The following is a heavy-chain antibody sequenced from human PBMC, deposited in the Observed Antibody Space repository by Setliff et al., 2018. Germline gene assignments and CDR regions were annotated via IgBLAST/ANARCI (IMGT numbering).Heavy chain of an antibody. CDR1: GGPFSGAS. CDR2: VYHSGTA. D-gene: IGHD1-1*01. CDR3: AKGGTYRYFVF. V-gene: IGHV4-59*01. Sequence: PSETLSLTCTVSGGPFSGASIWSWIRQPPGKGLEFIGYVYHSGTAKYDPSLESRAIMSVDASKNEISLKLKSVTAADTAVYYCAKGGTYRYFVFWGQGALVTVSS. J-gene: IGHJ4*02.